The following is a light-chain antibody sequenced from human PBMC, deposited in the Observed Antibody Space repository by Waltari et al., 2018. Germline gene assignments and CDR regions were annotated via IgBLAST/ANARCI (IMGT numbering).Light chain of an antibody. V-gene: IGLV2-14*03. CDR3: ASETSTTTLYV. J-gene: IGLJ1*01. Sequence: HSALTQPASVYGSPGQSITIPCTVTSSDIGFYTFVSLYQQHPGKAPKVMLYHVSNRPSGVSNRFSGSKSGNTASLTISGLQPEDEADYYCASETSTTTLYVFGSGTKVTVL. CDR2: HVS. CDR1: SSDIGFYTF.